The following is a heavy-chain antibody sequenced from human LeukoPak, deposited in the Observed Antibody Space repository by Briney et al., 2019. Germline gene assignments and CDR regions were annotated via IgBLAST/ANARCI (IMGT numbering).Heavy chain of an antibody. J-gene: IGHJ4*02. Sequence: ASVKVSCKASGGTFSSYAISWVRQAPGQGLEWMGRIIPILGIANYAQKFQGRVTITADKSTSTAYMELSSLRSEDTAVYYCARDVWGSYRFLPDYWGQGTLVTVSS. CDR2: IIPILGIA. D-gene: IGHD3-16*02. CDR3: ARDVWGSYRFLPDY. V-gene: IGHV1-69*04. CDR1: GGTFSSYA.